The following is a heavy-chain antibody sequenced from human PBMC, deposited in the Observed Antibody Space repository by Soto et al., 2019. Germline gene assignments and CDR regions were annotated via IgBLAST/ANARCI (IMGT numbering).Heavy chain of an antibody. J-gene: IGHJ6*02. CDR2: MSGSGDAI. CDR1: GFTFSDYY. V-gene: IGHV3-11*01. CDR3: VRGNFYYGMDV. Sequence: GGSLRLSCTTSGFTFSDYYMTWVRQAPGRGLEWISYMSGSGDAIYYADSVKGRFTISRDNAKNSLHLEMNSLRVEDTAMYYCVRGNFYYGMDVWGQGTTVTVSS.